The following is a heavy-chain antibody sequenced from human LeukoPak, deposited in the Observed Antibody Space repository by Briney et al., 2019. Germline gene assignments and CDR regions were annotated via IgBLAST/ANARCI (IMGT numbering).Heavy chain of an antibody. Sequence: ASVKVSCKASGYTFTSYGISWVRQAPGQGLEWMGWISAYNGNTNYAQKLQGRVTMTTDTSTSTANMELRSLRSDDTAVYYCARAHTRWELLPGNYWGQGTLVTVSS. CDR1: GYTFTSYG. V-gene: IGHV1-18*01. D-gene: IGHD1-26*01. CDR3: ARAHTRWELLPGNY. CDR2: ISAYNGNT. J-gene: IGHJ4*02.